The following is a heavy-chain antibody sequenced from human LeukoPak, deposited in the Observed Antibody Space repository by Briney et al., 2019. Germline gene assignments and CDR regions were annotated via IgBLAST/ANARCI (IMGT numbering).Heavy chain of an antibody. CDR2: IKQDGSEK. CDR1: GFTFSTYW. J-gene: IGHJ4*02. V-gene: IGHV3-7*01. D-gene: IGHD5-24*01. CDR3: ANGDGFDY. Sequence: SGGSLRLSCATSGFTFSTYWMSWVRQAPGKGLEWVANIKQDGSEKYYVGSVKGRFTISRDNAKNSLYLQMNSLRAEDTAVYYCANGDGFDYWGQGTLVTVSS.